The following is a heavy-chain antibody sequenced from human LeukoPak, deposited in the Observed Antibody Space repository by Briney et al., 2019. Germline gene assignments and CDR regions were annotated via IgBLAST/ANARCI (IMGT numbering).Heavy chain of an antibody. Sequence: PGGSLRLSCAASGFTFSSYSMNWVRQAPGKGLEWVSSISSSSSYIYYADSVKGRFTISRDNAKNSLYLQMNSLRAEDTAVYYCAKVFAAAGGTDYWGQGTLVTVSS. CDR3: AKVFAAAGGTDY. CDR2: ISSSSSYI. V-gene: IGHV3-21*01. CDR1: GFTFSSYS. J-gene: IGHJ4*02. D-gene: IGHD6-13*01.